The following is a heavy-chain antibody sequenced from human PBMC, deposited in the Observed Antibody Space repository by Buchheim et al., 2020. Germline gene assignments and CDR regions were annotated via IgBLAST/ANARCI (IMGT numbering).Heavy chain of an antibody. CDR1: GFSLSTSGVG. D-gene: IGHD3-22*01. CDR2: IYWDDDK. CDR3: AHTAYPIPVVVVRANWFDP. J-gene: IGHJ5*02. V-gene: IGHV2-5*02. Sequence: QITLKESGPTLVKPTQTLTLTCTFSGFSLSTSGVGVGWIRQPPGKALEWLAPIYWDDDKRYSPSLKSRLTIPKDTSKNQVVLTMTNMDPVDTATYYGAHTAYPIPVVVVRANWFDPWGQGTL.